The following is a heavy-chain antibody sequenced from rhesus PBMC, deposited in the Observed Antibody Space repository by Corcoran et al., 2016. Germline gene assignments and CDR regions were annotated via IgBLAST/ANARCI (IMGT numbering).Heavy chain of an antibody. J-gene: IGHJ4*01. D-gene: IGHD2-39*02. CDR1: GGSISSSDC. V-gene: IGHV4S19*01. Sequence: QVQLQESGPGLVKPSETLSLTCAVSGGSISSSDCWSWLRQPPGKGLEWIGYISGSSGTAYYNPSLKSRVTISKNTSKDQFSLKLRSVTAADTAVYYCAREGSYCSGGWSYSYYFDYWGQGVLVTVSS. CDR3: AREGSYCSGGWSYSYYFDY. CDR2: ISGSSGTA.